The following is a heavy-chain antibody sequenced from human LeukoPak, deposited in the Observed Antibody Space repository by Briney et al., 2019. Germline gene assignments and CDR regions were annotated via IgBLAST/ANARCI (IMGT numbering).Heavy chain of an antibody. CDR2: IGGDDI. J-gene: IGHJ4*02. V-gene: IGHV3-23*01. CDR3: AKDATPGNSMWDYFDY. D-gene: IGHD1-7*01. Sequence: GGSLRLSCAASGFTFSTHAMSWVRQAPGKGLEYVSGIGGDDIHYADSVKGRFTVSRDNSKNTLFLQMNSLRAEDTAVYYCAKDATPGNSMWDYFDYWGQGTLVTVSS. CDR1: GFTFSTHA.